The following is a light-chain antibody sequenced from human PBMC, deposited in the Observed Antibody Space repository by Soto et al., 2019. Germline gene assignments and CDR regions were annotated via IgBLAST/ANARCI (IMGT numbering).Light chain of an antibody. CDR2: DAS. CDR1: QSVSSN. V-gene: IGKV3-15*01. J-gene: IGKJ5*01. Sequence: EIVMTHSPATLSVSIGERATLSCRASQSVSSNLAWYQQQPGQAPRLLIFDASTRATGIPARFSGSGSGTEFTLTISSLEPEDFAVYFCRQYDKWLSIPCGQGTRLEIK. CDR3: RQYDKWLSIP.